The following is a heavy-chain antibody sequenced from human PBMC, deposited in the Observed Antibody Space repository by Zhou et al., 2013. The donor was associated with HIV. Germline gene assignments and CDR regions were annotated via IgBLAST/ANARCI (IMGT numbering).Heavy chain of an antibody. D-gene: IGHD3-22*01. CDR2: LIPAFGRP. CDR3: ARVPLQYYYDSSGYYGWYFDL. CDR1: GGDFSMYA. V-gene: IGHV1-69*12. J-gene: IGHJ2*01. Sequence: QVQLVQSGAEVKKPGSSVTVSCKTSGGDFSMYAINWVRLAPGQGLEWMGGLIPAFGRPNYSQNFQGRVTVTADESTKTVFMELNSLRADDTAVYYCARVPLQYYYDSSGYYGWYFDLWGRGTLVTVSS.